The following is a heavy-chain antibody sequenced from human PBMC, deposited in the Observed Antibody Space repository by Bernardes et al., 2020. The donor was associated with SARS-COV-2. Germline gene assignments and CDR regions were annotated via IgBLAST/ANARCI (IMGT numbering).Heavy chain of an antibody. CDR1: GFNFGFHG. V-gene: IGHV3-33*01. Sequence: GGSLRLSCVASGFNFGFHGMHWVRQAPGKGLEWVANIWSDSSNRYYADSVKSRFTISRDNSKTTLYMQMNNLRDEDTAVYYCARSHRDSSRYAYFYDNWGQGTLVTVSS. CDR3: ARSHRDSSRYAYFYDN. J-gene: IGHJ4*02. D-gene: IGHD3-22*01. CDR2: IWSDSSNR.